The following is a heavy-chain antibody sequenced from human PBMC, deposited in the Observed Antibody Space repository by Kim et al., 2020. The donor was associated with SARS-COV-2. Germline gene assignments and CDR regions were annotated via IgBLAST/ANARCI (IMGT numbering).Heavy chain of an antibody. CDR1: GLTFSDSD. CDR2: INRQSTHR. CDR3: ARDKAMVARTGGMDV. Sequence: GGSLRLSCAASGLTFSDSDMNWVRHAPGKGPEWVSYINRQSTHRYFVYSVRGRFAISRDNARNTLFLHMDSLRVEDTAVYYCARDKAMVARTGGMDVWG. D-gene: IGHD2-8*01. V-gene: IGHV3-21*01. J-gene: IGHJ6*01.